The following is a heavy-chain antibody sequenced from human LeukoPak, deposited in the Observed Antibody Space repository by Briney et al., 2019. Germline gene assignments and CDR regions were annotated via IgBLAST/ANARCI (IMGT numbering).Heavy chain of an antibody. J-gene: IGHJ3*02. V-gene: IGHV3-43*02. D-gene: IGHD3-3*01. Sequence: VQPGGSLGLSCAASGFTFDDYAMHWVRPAPGKGLEWVSLISGDGGSTYYADSVKGRFTISRDNSKNSLYLQMNSLRTEDTALYYCAKDIDFWNPWDAFDIWGQRTMVTVSS. CDR2: ISGDGGST. CDR3: AKDIDFWNPWDAFDI. CDR1: GFTFDDYA.